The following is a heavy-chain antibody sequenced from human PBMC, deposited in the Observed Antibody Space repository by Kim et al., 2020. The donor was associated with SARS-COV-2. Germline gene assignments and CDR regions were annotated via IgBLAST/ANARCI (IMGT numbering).Heavy chain of an antibody. J-gene: IGHJ6*03. CDR3: ARLRFLEWLSPAYYMDV. V-gene: IGHV4-30-2*04. Sequence: HKSRVTISVNTSKNQFSLKLSSVTAADTTVYYCARLRFLEWLSPAYYMDVWGKGTTVTVSS. D-gene: IGHD3-3*01.